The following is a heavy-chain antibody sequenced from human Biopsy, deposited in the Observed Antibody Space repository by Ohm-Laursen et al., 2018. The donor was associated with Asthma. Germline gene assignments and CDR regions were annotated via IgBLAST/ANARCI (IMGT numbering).Heavy chain of an antibody. D-gene: IGHD3-10*01. Sequence: SLRLSCSATGFAFGNYAMYWVRQAPGKGPEWVALISYDGREKGYVDSVKGRFTISRDNFRNTLYVEMSSLRPEDSATYYCAKGRFDGSVISHYYYYGIDVWGQGTAVTVSS. CDR1: GFAFGNYA. J-gene: IGHJ6*02. CDR2: ISYDGREK. CDR3: AKGRFDGSVISHYYYYGIDV. V-gene: IGHV3-30*18.